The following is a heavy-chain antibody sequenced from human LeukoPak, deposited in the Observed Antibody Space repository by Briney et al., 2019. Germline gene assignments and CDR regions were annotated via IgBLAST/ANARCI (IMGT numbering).Heavy chain of an antibody. V-gene: IGHV3-7*01. Sequence: QPGGSLRLSCAASGFTFSNYWMSWVRQAPGKGLEWVANIKQDGSEKYYADSVKGRFTISRDNARNSLYLQMNSLRGEDTAVYFCARGIGVDYWGQGTLVTVSS. CDR3: ARGIGVDY. D-gene: IGHD1-26*01. CDR1: GFTFSNYW. CDR2: IKQDGSEK. J-gene: IGHJ4*02.